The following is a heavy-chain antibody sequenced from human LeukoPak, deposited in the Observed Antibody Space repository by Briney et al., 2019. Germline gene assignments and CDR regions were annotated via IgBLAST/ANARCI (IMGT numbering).Heavy chain of an antibody. J-gene: IGHJ4*02. V-gene: IGHV1-2*02. CDR1: GYTFTDYY. CDR3: GRDYSYTSGWYDY. D-gene: IGHD6-19*01. Sequence: ASVTVSCKASGYTFTDYYMHRVRQAPGQGLEWMGWINPNSGGTNYAQKFQGRVTMTRDTSISTAYMELSRLRSDDTAVFYCGRDYSYTSGWYDYWGQGTLVTVSS. CDR2: INPNSGGT.